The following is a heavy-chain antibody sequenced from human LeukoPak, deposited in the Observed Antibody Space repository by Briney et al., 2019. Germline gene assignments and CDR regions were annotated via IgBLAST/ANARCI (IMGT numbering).Heavy chain of an antibody. Sequence: ASVKVSCKASGYTFTSYDINWVRQATGQGLEWMGWMNPNSGSTGYAQKFQGRVTMTRNTSISTAYMELSSLRSEDTAVYYCARGVVTSYYYYYYMDVWGKGTTVTVSS. CDR1: GYTFTSYD. CDR2: MNPNSGST. CDR3: ARGVVTSYYYYYYMDV. V-gene: IGHV1-8*01. D-gene: IGHD2-21*02. J-gene: IGHJ6*03.